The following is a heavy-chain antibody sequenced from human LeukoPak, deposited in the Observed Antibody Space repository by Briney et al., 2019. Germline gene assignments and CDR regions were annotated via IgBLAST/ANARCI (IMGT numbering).Heavy chain of an antibody. CDR2: IHSGGNI. CDR1: GLSISDNY. D-gene: IGHD1-1*01. J-gene: IGHJ6*02. Sequence: TGGSLRLSCAASGLSISDNYMSWVRQAPGKGLEWASIIHSGGNIYYADSVKGRFTISRDNSKNTLYLQMNSLRAEDTAVYYCARDRGYAMDVWGQGTTVTVSS. V-gene: IGHV3-53*01. CDR3: ARDRGYAMDV.